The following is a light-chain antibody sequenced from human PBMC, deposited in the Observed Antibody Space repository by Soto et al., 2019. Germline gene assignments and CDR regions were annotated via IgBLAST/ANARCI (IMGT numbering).Light chain of an antibody. CDR1: ESTANN. J-gene: IGKJ1*01. CDR2: SAS. CDR3: HQYNEWPRGT. Sequence: DILMTQSPATVSVSLGDSVSLSCRANESTANNLAWYQQKPGQPPRLLIYSASTRAPGIPARVSGGGSGTQFSLTISSLQSEDFALYYCHQYNEWPRGTFGPGTKVEV. V-gene: IGKV3D-15*01.